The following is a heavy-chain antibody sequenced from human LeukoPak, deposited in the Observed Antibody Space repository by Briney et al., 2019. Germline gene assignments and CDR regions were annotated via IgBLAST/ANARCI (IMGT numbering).Heavy chain of an antibody. J-gene: IGHJ3*02. CDR1: GYTLTELS. CDR3: ATELSSSWSRDAFDI. V-gene: IGHV1-24*01. Sequence: ASVKVSCKVSGYTLTELSMHWVRQAPGKGLEWMGGFDPEDGETIYAQKFQGRVTMTEDTSTDTAYMELSSLRSEDTAVYYCATELSSSWSRDAFDIWGQGTMVTVSS. D-gene: IGHD6-13*01. CDR2: FDPEDGET.